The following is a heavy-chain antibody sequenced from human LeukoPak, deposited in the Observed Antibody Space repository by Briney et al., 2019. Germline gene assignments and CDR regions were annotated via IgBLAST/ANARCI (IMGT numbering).Heavy chain of an antibody. D-gene: IGHD3-16*01. V-gene: IGHV4-34*01. J-gene: IGHJ4*02. CDR1: GGSFSAYY. Sequence: PSETLSLTCAVYGGSFSAYYWSWIRQPPGKGLEWIAEIYHDGNTNYNPSLKSRVTISVDTSNNHFSLKLSSVTAADTAVYYCARALRRNLPSDYWGQGTLVTVSS. CDR2: IYHDGNT. CDR3: ARALRRNLPSDY.